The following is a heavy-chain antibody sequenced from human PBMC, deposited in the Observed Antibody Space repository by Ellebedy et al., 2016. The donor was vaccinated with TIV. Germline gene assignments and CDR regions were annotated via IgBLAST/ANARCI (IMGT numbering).Heavy chain of an antibody. CDR2: INHSGST. J-gene: IGHJ5*02. V-gene: IGHV4-34*01. CDR1: GGSFSGYY. Sequence: SETLSLTXAVYGGSFSGYYWSWIRQPPGKGLEWIGEINHSGSTNYNPSLKSRVTISVDTSKNQFSLKLSSVTAADTAVYYCARGGRPRLLWFGELPNWFDPWGQGTLVTVSS. D-gene: IGHD3-10*01. CDR3: ARGGRPRLLWFGELPNWFDP.